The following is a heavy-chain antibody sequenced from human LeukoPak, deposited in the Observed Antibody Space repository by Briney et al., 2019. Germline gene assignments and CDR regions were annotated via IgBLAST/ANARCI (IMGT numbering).Heavy chain of an antibody. D-gene: IGHD1-26*01. CDR2: ISGSGGST. J-gene: IGHJ3*02. CDR3: ARVGYYAFDI. V-gene: IGHV3-23*01. CDR1: GFTSSSYE. Sequence: GGSLRLSCAASGFTSSSYEVNWVRQAPGKGLEWVSAISGSGGSTYYADSVKGRFTISRDNSKNTLYLQMNSLRAEDTAVYYCARVGYYAFDIWGQGTMVTVSS.